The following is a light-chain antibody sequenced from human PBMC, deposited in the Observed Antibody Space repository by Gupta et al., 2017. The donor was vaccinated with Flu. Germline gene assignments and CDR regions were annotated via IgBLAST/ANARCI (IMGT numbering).Light chain of an antibody. Sequence: GDRVTITCRASQSISSYLNWYQQKPGKAPKLLISDASSLHSGVPSRCSGSGSGTDFTITVSSLEPEDFATYYCQQSYSTPLTFGGGTKVEIK. CDR1: QSISSY. CDR3: QQSYSTPLT. CDR2: DAS. V-gene: IGKV1-39*01. J-gene: IGKJ4*01.